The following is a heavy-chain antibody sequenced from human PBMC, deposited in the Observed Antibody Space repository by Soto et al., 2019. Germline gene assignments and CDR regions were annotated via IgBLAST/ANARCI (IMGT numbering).Heavy chain of an antibody. CDR2: ISSNGGST. CDR1: GFTFSNYN. V-gene: IGHV3-64D*06. J-gene: IGHJ4*02. Sequence: VGSLRLSCSASGFTFSNYNMHWVRQAPGKGLEYVSAISSNGGSTYYTDSVKGRFTISRDNPNNTLYLQMSSLRAEDTAVYYCVRPIDNWGQGTLVTVSS. CDR3: VRPIDN.